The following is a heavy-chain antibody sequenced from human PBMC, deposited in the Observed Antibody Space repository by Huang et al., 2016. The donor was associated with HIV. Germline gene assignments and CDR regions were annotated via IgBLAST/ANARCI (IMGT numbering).Heavy chain of an antibody. Sequence: DEHLVESGGGLVQPGGSVTITCEVSGFNFKNYWVNWVRQAPGKGLCWVDNRRGDGSEKNYVDSVKGRFTIFRDNAKNLLYLQMKSLRAEDTSVYYCATNLQIVVVPPDMGYDAFDMWGQGTMVTVSS. CDR2: RRGDGSEK. D-gene: IGHD2-2*01. J-gene: IGHJ3*02. V-gene: IGHV3-7*01. CDR1: GFNFKNYW. CDR3: ATNLQIVVVPPDMGYDAFDM.